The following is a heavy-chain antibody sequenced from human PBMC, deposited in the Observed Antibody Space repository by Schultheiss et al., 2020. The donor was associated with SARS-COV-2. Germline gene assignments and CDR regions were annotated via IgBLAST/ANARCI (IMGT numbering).Heavy chain of an antibody. V-gene: IGHV3-30*04. Sequence: GESLKISCSASGFTFSSYAMHWVRQAPGKGLEWVAVISYDGSNKYYADSVKGRFTISRDNAKNSLYLQMDSLRAEDTAVYYCAAGLCAIWGQGTLVTVSS. D-gene: IGHD2-21*01. CDR1: GFTFSSYA. CDR3: AAGLCAI. CDR2: ISYDGSNK. J-gene: IGHJ1*01.